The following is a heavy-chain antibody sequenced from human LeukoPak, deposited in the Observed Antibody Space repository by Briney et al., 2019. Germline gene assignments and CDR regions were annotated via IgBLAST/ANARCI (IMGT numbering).Heavy chain of an antibody. V-gene: IGHV3-30*18. Sequence: GGSLRLSCAASGFTFSSYSMNWVRQAPGKGLEWVAVISYDGSNKYYADSVKGRFTISRDNSKNTLYLQMNSLRVEDTAVYYCAKVSAGMGDVDYWGQGTLVTVSS. D-gene: IGHD1-26*01. CDR3: AKVSAGMGDVDY. CDR1: GFTFSSYS. J-gene: IGHJ4*02. CDR2: ISYDGSNK.